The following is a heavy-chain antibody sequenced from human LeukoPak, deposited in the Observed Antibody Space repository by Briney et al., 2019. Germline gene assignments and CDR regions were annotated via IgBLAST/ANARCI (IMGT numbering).Heavy chain of an antibody. D-gene: IGHD3-16*01. CDR2: ISGSGGST. Sequence: GGSLRLSRAGSGFTLSSYAMSWVRQAPGKGLEWVSAISGSGGSTYYADSVKGRFTISRDNPKNTLYLQMNSLRAEDTAVYYCAKGDIITFGYFIEYWGQGTLVTVSS. CDR3: AKGDIITFGYFIEY. V-gene: IGHV3-23*01. CDR1: GFTLSSYA. J-gene: IGHJ4*02.